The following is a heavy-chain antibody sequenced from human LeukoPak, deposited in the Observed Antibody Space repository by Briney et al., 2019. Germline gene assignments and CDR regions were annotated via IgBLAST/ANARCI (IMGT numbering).Heavy chain of an antibody. CDR1: GGSISSSSYY. CDR2: IYTSGST. Sequence: SETLSLTCTVSGGSISSSSYYWSWIRQPAGKGLEWIGRIYTSGSTNYNPSLKSRVTMSVDTSKNQFSLKLSSVTAADTAVYYCASFIVGATDYWGQGTLVTVSS. D-gene: IGHD1-26*01. J-gene: IGHJ4*02. CDR3: ASFIVGATDY. V-gene: IGHV4-61*02.